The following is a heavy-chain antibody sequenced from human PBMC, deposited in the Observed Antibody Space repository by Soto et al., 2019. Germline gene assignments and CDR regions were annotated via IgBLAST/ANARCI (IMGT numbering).Heavy chain of an antibody. CDR2: ISSSSSTI. Sequence: PGGSLRLSCAASGFTFSSYSMNWVRQAPGKGLEWVSYISSSSSTIYYADSVKGRFTISRDNAKNSLYLQMNSLRDEDTAVYYCARDHAARGVSRPPSYSSIDYWGQGTMVTGSS. CDR1: GFTFSSYS. D-gene: IGHD6-6*01. J-gene: IGHJ4*02. V-gene: IGHV3-48*02. CDR3: ARDHAARGVSRPPSYSSIDY.